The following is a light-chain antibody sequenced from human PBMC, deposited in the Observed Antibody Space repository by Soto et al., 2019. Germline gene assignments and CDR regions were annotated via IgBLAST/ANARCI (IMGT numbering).Light chain of an antibody. J-gene: IGKJ1*01. CDR3: QQSFRSRT. CDR1: QSISTY. V-gene: IGKV1-39*01. CDR2: AAS. Sequence: DIQMTQSPSSLSASVGDRVTITCRASQSISTYLIWYQQKPGKAPQLLIYAASSLQSGVPSRFSGSGFGTEFTLTISSLQPEDFATFYCQQSFRSRTFGQGTKVDIK.